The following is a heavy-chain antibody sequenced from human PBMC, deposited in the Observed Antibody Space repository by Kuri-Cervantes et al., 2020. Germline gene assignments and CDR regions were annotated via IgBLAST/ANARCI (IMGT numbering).Heavy chain of an antibody. CDR3: ARDPNTDMGI. J-gene: IGHJ4*02. Sequence: GGSLRLSCAASGFTFSSYAMHWVRQAPGKGLEWVAVISYDGSNKYYADSVKGRFTISRDSSKNTLYLQMNSLRAEDTAVYYCARDPNTDMGIWGQGTLVTVSS. D-gene: IGHD5-18*01. V-gene: IGHV3-30-3*01. CDR2: ISYDGSNK. CDR1: GFTFSSYA.